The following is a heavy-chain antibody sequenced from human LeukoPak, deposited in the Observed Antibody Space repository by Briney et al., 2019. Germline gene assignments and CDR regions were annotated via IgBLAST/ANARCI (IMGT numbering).Heavy chain of an antibody. D-gene: IGHD2-2*01. CDR1: GYGFTSYW. J-gene: IGHJ4*02. CDR3: ARRHTNIDY. Sequence: GESLKISCKGSGYGFTSYWIGWGRQLPGKSLEWMGIIYPGDSYTRYSPSFQGQVTISADKSITTAYLQWSSLKASDTAMYYCARRHTNIDYWGQGTPVTVSS. V-gene: IGHV5-51*01. CDR2: IYPGDSYT.